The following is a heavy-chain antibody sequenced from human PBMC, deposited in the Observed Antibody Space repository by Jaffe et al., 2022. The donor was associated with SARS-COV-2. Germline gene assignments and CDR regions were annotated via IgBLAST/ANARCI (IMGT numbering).Heavy chain of an antibody. J-gene: IGHJ5*02. CDR2: VNPNNGNT. V-gene: IGHV1-8*01. D-gene: IGHD3-22*01. CDR3: ARGGPGPLYYLDNRSPEDP. CDR1: GYTFTNYD. Sequence: QVQLVQSGAEVKKPGASVKVSCKASGYTFTNYDINWVRQAIGQGLEWMGWVNPNNGNTGYAQKFKGRVTMTRDTSKSTAYMELSSLRSEDTAIYYCARGGPGPLYYLDNRSPEDPWGQGTLVTVSP.